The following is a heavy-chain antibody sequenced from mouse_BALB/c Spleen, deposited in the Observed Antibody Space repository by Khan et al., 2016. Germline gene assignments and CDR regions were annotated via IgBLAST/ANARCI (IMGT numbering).Heavy chain of an antibody. D-gene: IGHD1-1*01. Sequence: QCELVQSGPELKKPGETVKISCKASGYTFTNYGMNWVKQAPGKGLKWMGWINTNTGEPTYAEEFKGRFAFSLETSASTAYLQINNLNNEDTATYFCAEDYYGSNWFAYWGQGTLVTVSA. V-gene: IGHV9-3*02. CDR3: AEDYYGSNWFAY. CDR2: INTNTGEP. CDR1: GYTFTNYG. J-gene: IGHJ3*01.